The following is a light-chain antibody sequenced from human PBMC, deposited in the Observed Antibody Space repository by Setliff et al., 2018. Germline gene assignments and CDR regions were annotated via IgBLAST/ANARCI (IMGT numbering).Light chain of an antibody. CDR3: CSYAGGSTYV. CDR1: SSDVGGYNY. J-gene: IGLJ1*01. V-gene: IGLV2-11*01. CDR2: EVN. Sequence: TISCTGTSSDVGGYNYVSWYQQQPGKAPKLMVYEVNKRPSGVPDRFSGSKSGNTASLTISGLQAEDEADYYCCSYAGGSTYVFGTGTKVTVL.